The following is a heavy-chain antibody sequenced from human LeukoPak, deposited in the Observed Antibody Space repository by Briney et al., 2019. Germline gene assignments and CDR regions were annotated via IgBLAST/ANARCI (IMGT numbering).Heavy chain of an antibody. CDR3: ARGEPRYSSGWYFNWFDP. Sequence: PSQTLSLTCAVSGGSISSGGYSWSWIRQPPGKGLECIGYINHSGSTNYNPSLKSRVTISVDTSKNQFSLKLSSVTAADTAVYYCARGEPRYSSGWYFNWFDPWGQGTLVTVSS. CDR1: GGSISSGGYS. V-gene: IGHV4-30-2*01. CDR2: INHSGST. D-gene: IGHD6-19*01. J-gene: IGHJ5*02.